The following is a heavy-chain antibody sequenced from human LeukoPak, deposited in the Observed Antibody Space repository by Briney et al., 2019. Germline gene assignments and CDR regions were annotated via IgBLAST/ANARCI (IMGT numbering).Heavy chain of an antibody. CDR1: ASTFSRYL. V-gene: IGHV3-23*01. D-gene: IGHD3-22*01. J-gene: IGHJ3*02. CDR3: AKGSYDEGGGCFDI. CDR2: ISGSGGST. Sequence: GGSLRLSCVVAASTFSRYLLSWVRQAAGKGLEWVSAISGSGGSTYYADSVKGRFTISRDNSKNTLYLQMNSLRAEDTAVYYCAKGSYDEGGGCFDIWGQGAMVTVSS.